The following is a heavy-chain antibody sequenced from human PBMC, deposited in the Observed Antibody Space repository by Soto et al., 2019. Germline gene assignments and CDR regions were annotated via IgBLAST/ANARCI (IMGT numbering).Heavy chain of an antibody. Sequence: GESLKISCKGSGYSFTSYWISWVRQMPGKGLEWMGRIDPSGSYTNYSPSFQGHVTISADKSISTAYLQWSSLRAEDTAVYYCARDPPHIVLMVQTGYGMDVWGQGTTVTVSS. D-gene: IGHD2-8*01. CDR2: IDPSGSYT. J-gene: IGHJ6*02. CDR3: ARDPPHIVLMVQTGYGMDV. V-gene: IGHV5-10-1*01. CDR1: GYSFTSYW.